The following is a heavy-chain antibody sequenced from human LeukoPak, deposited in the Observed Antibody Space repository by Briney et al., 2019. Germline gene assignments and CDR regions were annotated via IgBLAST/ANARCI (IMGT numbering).Heavy chain of an antibody. V-gene: IGHV3-9*01. CDR1: GFTFDDYG. Sequence: PGGSLRLSCAASGFTFDDYGMHWVRQAPGKGLEWVSGISWNSGSVGYADSVKGRFTISRDNAKNSLYLQMNSLRAEDTALYYCAKSALVVVAATGNAFDIWGQGTMVTVSS. CDR3: AKSALVVVAATGNAFDI. D-gene: IGHD2-15*01. CDR2: ISWNSGSV. J-gene: IGHJ3*02.